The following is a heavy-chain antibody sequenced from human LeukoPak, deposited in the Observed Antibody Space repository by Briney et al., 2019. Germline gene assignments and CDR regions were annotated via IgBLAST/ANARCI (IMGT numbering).Heavy chain of an antibody. D-gene: IGHD6-13*01. J-gene: IGHJ4*02. Sequence: SETLSLTCAVYGGSFSGYYWSWIRQPPGKGLEWIGEINHSGSTNYNPSLKSRVTISVDTSKNQFSLKLSTVTAADTAVYYCARVFKQQLTNWGQGTLVTVSS. CDR2: INHSGST. CDR1: GGSFSGYY. CDR3: ARVFKQQLTN. V-gene: IGHV4-34*01.